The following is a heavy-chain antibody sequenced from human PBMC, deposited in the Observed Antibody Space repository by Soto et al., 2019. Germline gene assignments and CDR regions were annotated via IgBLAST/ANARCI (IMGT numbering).Heavy chain of an antibody. J-gene: IGHJ6*03. Sequence: GGSLRLSCAASGFTFTTAWINWVRQAPGKGLEWVGRTKSKIDGGTPDYAAPVKGRFAISRDDSKNILYLQTNSLKTEDTGVYYCARERSNYYYYYYMDVWGKGTKVTVSS. CDR1: GFTFTTAW. CDR2: TKSKIDGGTP. V-gene: IGHV3-15*07. D-gene: IGHD4-4*01. CDR3: ARERSNYYYYYYMDV.